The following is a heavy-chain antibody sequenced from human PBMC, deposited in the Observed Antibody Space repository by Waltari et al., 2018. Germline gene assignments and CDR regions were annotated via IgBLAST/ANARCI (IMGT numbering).Heavy chain of an antibody. CDR2: ISSDGSRK. D-gene: IGHD2-8*02. Sequence: QVQLVESGGGVVQPGRSLRLSCAASGFTFSSSGMHWVGQTPGRGREWVGVISSDGSRKSYADSVKGRFSISRDNSKNSLSLEMNSLRPEDTAVYYCASCTGGNCYYYGFDVWGQGTTVTVSS. CDR3: ASCTGGNCYYYGFDV. CDR1: GFTFSSSG. J-gene: IGHJ6*02. V-gene: IGHV3-30*03.